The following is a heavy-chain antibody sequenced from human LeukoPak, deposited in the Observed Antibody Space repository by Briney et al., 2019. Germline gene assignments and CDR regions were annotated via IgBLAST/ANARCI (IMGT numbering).Heavy chain of an antibody. CDR2: ISSSSSYI. D-gene: IGHD1-26*01. CDR3: AREMVVGATTLDY. CDR1: GFTFSSYE. Sequence: GGSLRLSCAASGFTFSSYEMNWVRQAPGKGLEWVSSISSSSSYIYYADSVKGRLTISRDNAKNSLYLKMNSLSAEDTAVYYRAREMVVGATTLDYWGQGTLVTVSS. V-gene: IGHV3-21*01. J-gene: IGHJ4*02.